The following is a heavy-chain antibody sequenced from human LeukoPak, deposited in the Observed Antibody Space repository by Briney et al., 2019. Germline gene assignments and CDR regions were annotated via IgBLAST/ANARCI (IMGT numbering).Heavy chain of an antibody. D-gene: IGHD5-18*01. CDR1: GFTFSNYA. J-gene: IGHJ4*02. V-gene: IGHV3-23*01. CDR3: AKWYVDTAMVGPFDY. Sequence: PGGSLRLSCAASGFTFSNYAMNWVRQAPGKGLEWVSVITGSGENTYYADSVKGRFSISRDNSKNTLYLQMNSLRAEDTAVYYCAKWYVDTAMVGPFDYWGQGTLVTVSS. CDR2: ITGSGENT.